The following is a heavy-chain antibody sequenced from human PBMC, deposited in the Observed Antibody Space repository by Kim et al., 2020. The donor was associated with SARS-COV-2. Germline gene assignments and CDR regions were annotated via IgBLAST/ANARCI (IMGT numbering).Heavy chain of an antibody. V-gene: IGHV4-59*01. CDR2: IYYSGST. CDR3: ASGDYGMDV. J-gene: IGHJ6*02. Sequence: SETLSLTCTVSGGSISSYYWSWIRQPPGKGLEWIGYIYYSGSTNCNPSLKSRVTISVDTSKNQFSLKLSSVTAADTAVYYCASGDYGMDVWGQGTTVTVSS. CDR1: GGSISSYY. D-gene: IGHD3-3*01.